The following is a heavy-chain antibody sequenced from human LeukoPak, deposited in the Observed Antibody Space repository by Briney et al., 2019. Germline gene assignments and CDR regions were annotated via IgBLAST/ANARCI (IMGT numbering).Heavy chain of an antibody. CDR3: AREGGLYSYGAHW. J-gene: IGHJ4*02. CDR1: GYTFTGYY. D-gene: IGHD5-18*01. Sequence: ASVKVSCKASGYTFTGYYMHWVRQAPGQGLEWMGRINPNGGGTNYAQKFQGRVPMTRDTSISTAYMELSRLRSDDTAVYYCAREGGLYSYGAHWWGQGTLVTVPS. V-gene: IGHV1-2*06. CDR2: INPNGGGT.